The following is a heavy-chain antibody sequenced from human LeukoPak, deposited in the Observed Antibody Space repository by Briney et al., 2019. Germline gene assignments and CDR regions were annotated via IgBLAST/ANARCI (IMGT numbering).Heavy chain of an antibody. CDR1: GASISGSGYY. D-gene: IGHD1-26*01. V-gene: IGHV4-39*01. Sequence: TSETLSLTCAVSGASISGSGYYWSWIRQPPGKGLEWIGNIYYSGSTYYNASLQSRVTISIDTSKNQFSLRLKPVTAADTAMYYCAKSGGYGLIDYWGQGTLVTVSS. J-gene: IGHJ4*02. CDR2: IYYSGST. CDR3: AKSGGYGLIDY.